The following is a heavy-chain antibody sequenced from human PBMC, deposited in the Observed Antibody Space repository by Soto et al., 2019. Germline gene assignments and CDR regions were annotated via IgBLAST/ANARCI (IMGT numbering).Heavy chain of an antibody. Sequence: SETLSLTCAVYGGSFSGYYWSWIRQPPGKGLEWIGEINHSGSTNYNPSLKSRVTISVDTSKNQFSLKLSSVTAADTAVYYCARGGYYYGMDVWGQGTTVTFSS. CDR1: GGSFSGYY. V-gene: IGHV4-34*01. CDR3: ARGGYYYGMDV. J-gene: IGHJ6*01. CDR2: INHSGST.